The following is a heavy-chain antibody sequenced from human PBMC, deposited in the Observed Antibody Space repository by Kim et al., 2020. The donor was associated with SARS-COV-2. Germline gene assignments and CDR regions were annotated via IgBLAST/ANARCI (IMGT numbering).Heavy chain of an antibody. CDR3: AREFSASTFDY. V-gene: IGHV1-3*01. D-gene: IGHD2-2*01. Sequence: NTKYSQTFQGRVTMTRDASENTGYMALGSLRSEDTDVYYCAREFSASTFDYWGQGTLVTVSS. J-gene: IGHJ4*02. CDR2: NT.